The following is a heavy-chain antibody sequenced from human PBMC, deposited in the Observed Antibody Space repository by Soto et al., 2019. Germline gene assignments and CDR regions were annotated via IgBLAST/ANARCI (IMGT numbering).Heavy chain of an antibody. Sequence: EVQLLESGGGLVQPGGSLRLSCAASGFSFSDYSMTWVRQAPGRGLEWVSTLTSGGTTFYADSVKGRFTISRDNSKNTLSLQMHSLRTDDTALYYCAKRATTVPTPGNYFDCWGQGTLVTVSS. D-gene: IGHD2-15*01. CDR2: LTSGGTT. V-gene: IGHV3-23*01. CDR3: AKRATTVPTPGNYFDC. J-gene: IGHJ4*02. CDR1: GFSFSDYS.